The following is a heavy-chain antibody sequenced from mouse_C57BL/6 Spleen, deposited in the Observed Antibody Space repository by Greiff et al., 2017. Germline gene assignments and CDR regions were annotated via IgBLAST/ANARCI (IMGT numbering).Heavy chain of an antibody. D-gene: IGHD1-1*01. Sequence: EVQLQESGAELVRPGASVKLSCTASGFNIKDDYMHWVKQRPEKGLEWIGWIDPENGATEYASQFQGKATITAYTSSNTAYLQLSTLTAEDTAVYYSSTFATGVATRDYWGKGTTLTVSS. J-gene: IGHJ2*01. CDR3: STFATGVATRDY. CDR1: GFNIKDDY. V-gene: IGHV14-4*01. CDR2: IDPENGAT.